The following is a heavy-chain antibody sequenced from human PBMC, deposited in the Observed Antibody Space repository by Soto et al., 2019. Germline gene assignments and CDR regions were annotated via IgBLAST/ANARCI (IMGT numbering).Heavy chain of an antibody. CDR1: GFTFSSYA. CDR2: ISGSGGST. Sequence: GGSLRLSCAASGFTFSSYAMSWVRQAPGKGLEWVSAISGSGGSTYYADSVKGRFTISRDNSKNTLYLQMNSLRAEDTAVYYCAKAAPYSGSSRGYYGMDVWGQGTTVTVSS. D-gene: IGHD1-26*01. V-gene: IGHV3-23*01. CDR3: AKAAPYSGSSRGYYGMDV. J-gene: IGHJ6*02.